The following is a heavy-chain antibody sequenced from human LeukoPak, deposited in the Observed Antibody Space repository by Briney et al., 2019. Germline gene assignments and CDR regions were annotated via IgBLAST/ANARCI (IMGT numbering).Heavy chain of an antibody. CDR3: VRDPSGITTTSRGDDY. Sequence: ASVKVSCKASGYSFTGYYIYWVRQAPGQGLEWMGRINPNNGDTNYAQKFQGRVTMTRDTSINIAYMELSRLRSDDTAIYYCVRDPSGITTTSRGDDYWGQGTLVTVSS. CDR2: INPNNGDT. V-gene: IGHV1-2*06. J-gene: IGHJ4*02. D-gene: IGHD1-20*01. CDR1: GYSFTGYY.